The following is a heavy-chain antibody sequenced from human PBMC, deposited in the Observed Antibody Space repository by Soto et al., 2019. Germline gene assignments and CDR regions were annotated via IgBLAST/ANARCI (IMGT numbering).Heavy chain of an antibody. CDR1: GYSFTSYW. D-gene: IGHD5-12*01. J-gene: IGHJ6*02. Sequence: GESLKISCKGSGYSFTSYWISWVRQMPGKGLEWMGRIDPSDSYTNYSPSFQGHVTIPADKSISTAYLQWSSLKASDTAMYYCARPIRYSGYEGGFYYGMDVWGQGTTVTVSS. CDR2: IDPSDSYT. V-gene: IGHV5-10-1*01. CDR3: ARPIRYSGYEGGFYYGMDV.